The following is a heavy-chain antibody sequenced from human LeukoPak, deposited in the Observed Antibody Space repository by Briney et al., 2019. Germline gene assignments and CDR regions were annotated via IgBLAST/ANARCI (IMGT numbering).Heavy chain of an antibody. D-gene: IGHD1-26*01. CDR2: IRQDEGEK. J-gene: IGHJ4*01. CDR1: GFTFSAYY. CDR3: TRDVTEYVGASAD. V-gene: IGHV3-7*03. Sequence: GGSLRLSCAASGFTFSAYYMSWVRQAPGKGLEWVANIRQDEGEKFYVDSVKGRFTISRDNAKNLLYLQMNSLRAEDTAMYYCTRDVTEYVGASADWGQGTLVTVSS.